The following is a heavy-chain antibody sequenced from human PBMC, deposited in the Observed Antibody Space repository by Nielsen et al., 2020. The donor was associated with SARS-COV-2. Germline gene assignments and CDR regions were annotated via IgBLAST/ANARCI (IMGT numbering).Heavy chain of an antibody. Sequence: WIRQPPGKGLEWLSVISGNAGSSYHVDSVRGRFTISRDNSKNTLYLQMNSLRAKDTAVYYCAKDSMFGYYYDSSGYYFDYWGQGTLVTVSS. CDR3: AKDSMFGYYYDSSGYYFDY. J-gene: IGHJ4*02. CDR2: ISGNAGSS. D-gene: IGHD3-22*01. V-gene: IGHV3-23*01.